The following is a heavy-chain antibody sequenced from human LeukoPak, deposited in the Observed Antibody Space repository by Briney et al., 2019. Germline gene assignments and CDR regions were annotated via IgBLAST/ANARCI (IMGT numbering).Heavy chain of an antibody. CDR2: IIPILGIA. CDR3: ARDSGRDGHNKALTY. D-gene: IGHD5-24*01. CDR1: GGTFSSYA. J-gene: IGHJ4*02. Sequence: SVKVSCKASGGTFSSYAISWVRQAPGQGLEWMGRIIPILGIANYAQKFQGRVTITADKSTSTAYMELSSLRSEDTAVYYCARDSGRDGHNKALTYWGQGTLVTASS. V-gene: IGHV1-69*04.